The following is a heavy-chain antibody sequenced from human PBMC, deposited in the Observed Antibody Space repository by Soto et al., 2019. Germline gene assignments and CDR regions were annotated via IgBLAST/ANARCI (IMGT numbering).Heavy chain of an antibody. CDR2: ISYDGSNK. V-gene: IGHV3-30-3*01. J-gene: IGHJ4*02. CDR3: ARPYDSNGYYHFDY. CDR1: FTFGNYH. D-gene: IGHD3-22*01. Sequence: FTFGNYHMNVVRQARGKGLEWVGVISYDGSNKYYAHSVKGRLTICRDNSKNTLYLQMNSLRAGETAVYYCARPYDSNGYYHFDYWGQGTMFTFS.